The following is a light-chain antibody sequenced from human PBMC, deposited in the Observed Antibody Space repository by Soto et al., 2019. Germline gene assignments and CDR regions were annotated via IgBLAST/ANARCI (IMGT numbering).Light chain of an antibody. J-gene: IGKJ5*01. CDR3: QQRSKWPIT. CDR2: AAS. V-gene: IGKV1-9*01. CDR1: QGISSY. Sequence: DIQLTQSPSFLSASVGDRVTITCRASQGISSYLAWYQQKPGKAPKLLIYAASSLESGVPSRFSGSGSGTDFTLTISSLEPEDFAVYYCQQRSKWPITFGQGTRLEIK.